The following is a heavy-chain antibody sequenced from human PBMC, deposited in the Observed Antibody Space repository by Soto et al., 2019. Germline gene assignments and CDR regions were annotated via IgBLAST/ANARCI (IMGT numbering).Heavy chain of an antibody. CDR2: IIPILGIA. J-gene: IGHJ6*03. V-gene: IGHV1-69*02. Sequence: ASVKVSCKASGGTFSSYTISWVRQAPGQGLEWMGRIIPILGIANYAQKFQGRVTITADKSTSTAYMELSSLRSEDTAVYYCARGRITIFGVVTEYHYYHLAVWGKGTTVTVAS. CDR3: ARGRITIFGVVTEYHYYHLAV. CDR1: GGTFSSYT. D-gene: IGHD3-3*01.